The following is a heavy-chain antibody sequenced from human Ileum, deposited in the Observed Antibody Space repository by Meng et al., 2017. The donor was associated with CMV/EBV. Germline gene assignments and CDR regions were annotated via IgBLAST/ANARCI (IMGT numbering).Heavy chain of an antibody. Sequence: QVQLVQSGAEVKKPGSSVMVSCKASGDTFTDRSIHWVRQAPGQGPECMGWINPKDGDTDYTESFQGRVTLTRDTSITTAYMELHNLKSDDTAIYYCARENWVYDLWGQGTLVTVSS. J-gene: IGHJ5*02. CDR3: ARENWVYDL. V-gene: IGHV1-2*02. D-gene: IGHD2/OR15-2a*01. CDR2: INPKDGDT. CDR1: GDTFTDRS.